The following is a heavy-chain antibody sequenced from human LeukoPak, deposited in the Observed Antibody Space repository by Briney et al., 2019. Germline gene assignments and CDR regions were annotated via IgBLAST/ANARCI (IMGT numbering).Heavy chain of an antibody. D-gene: IGHD6-13*01. CDR3: ARVAAAGPSSFDY. CDR1: GYTFTGYY. CDR2: INPNSGGT. Sequence: ASVKVSCKASGYTFTGYYMHWVRQAPGQGLEWMGWINPNSGGTNYAQKFQGRVTMTRDTSISTAYMELSRLRSDDTAVYYCARVAAAGPSSFDYWGQGTLGTVSS. J-gene: IGHJ4*02. V-gene: IGHV1-2*02.